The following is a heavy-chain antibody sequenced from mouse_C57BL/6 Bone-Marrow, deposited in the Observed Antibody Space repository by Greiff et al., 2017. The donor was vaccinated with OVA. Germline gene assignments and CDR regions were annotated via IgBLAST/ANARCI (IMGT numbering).Heavy chain of an antibody. V-gene: IGHV3-6*01. CDR3: AGGAVASMDY. CDR1: GYSITSGYY. CDR2: ISYDGSN. Sequence: EVKLMESGPGLVKPSQSLSLTCSVTGYSITSGYYWNWLRQFPGNKLEWMGYISYDGSNNYNPSLKNRISITRDTSKNQFFLTLNSVTTEDTATYYCAGGAVASMDYWGQGTSVTVSS. J-gene: IGHJ4*01.